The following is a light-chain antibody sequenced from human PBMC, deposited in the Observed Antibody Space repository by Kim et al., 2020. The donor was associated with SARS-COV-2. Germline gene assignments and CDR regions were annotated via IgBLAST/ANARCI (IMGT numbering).Light chain of an antibody. J-gene: IGLJ3*02. Sequence: SVSPGQTASITCSGEKLGDKYACWYQQKPGQSPVLVIYQDSKRPSGIPERFSGSNSGGTATLTISGTQAMDEADYYCQAWDSSTAVFGGGTQLTVL. CDR3: QAWDSSTAV. CDR1: KLGDKY. V-gene: IGLV3-1*01. CDR2: QDS.